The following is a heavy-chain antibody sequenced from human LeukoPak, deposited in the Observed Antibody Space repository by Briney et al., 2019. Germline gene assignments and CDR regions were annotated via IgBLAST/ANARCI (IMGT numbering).Heavy chain of an antibody. CDR1: GYTFTSYY. J-gene: IGHJ6*03. Sequence: GASVKVSCKASGYTFTSYYMHWVRQAPGQGLEWMGWISAYNGNTNYAQKLQGRVTMTTDTSTSTAYMELRSLRSDDTAVYYCARSRGYYYDSSGYSSYYMDVWGKGTTVTVSS. V-gene: IGHV1-18*04. CDR3: ARSRGYYYDSSGYSSYYMDV. D-gene: IGHD3-22*01. CDR2: ISAYNGNT.